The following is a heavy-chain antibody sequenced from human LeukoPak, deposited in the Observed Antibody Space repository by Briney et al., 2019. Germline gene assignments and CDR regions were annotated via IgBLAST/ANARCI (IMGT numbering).Heavy chain of an antibody. J-gene: IGHJ3*02. D-gene: IGHD5-18*01. V-gene: IGHV4-59*01. CDR1: GGSISSYY. CDR2: IYYSGSP. Sequence: SETLSLTCTVSGGSISSYYWSWLRQPPGKGLEWLGYIYYSGSPNYNPSLKSPVTISVDTSKNQFSLKLSSVTAADTAVYYCARVRRIQLWPVHDAFDIWGQGTMVTVSS. CDR3: ARVRRIQLWPVHDAFDI.